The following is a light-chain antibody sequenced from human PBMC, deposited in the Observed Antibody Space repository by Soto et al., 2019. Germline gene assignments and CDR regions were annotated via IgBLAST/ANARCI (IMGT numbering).Light chain of an antibody. CDR1: SSDIGGYKY. V-gene: IGLV2-14*01. CDR3: SSYTIYSTLLL. CDR2: EVT. Sequence: QSALTQPASVSGSPGQSITISCTGTSSDIGGYKYVSWYQQHPGKAPKLIIYEVTNRPSGVSDRFSGSKSGNTASLTISGLQAEDEGYYYCSSYTIYSTLLLFGGGTKLTVL. J-gene: IGLJ2*01.